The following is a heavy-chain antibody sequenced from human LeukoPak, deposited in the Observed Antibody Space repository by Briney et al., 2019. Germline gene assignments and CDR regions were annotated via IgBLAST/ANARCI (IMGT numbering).Heavy chain of an antibody. V-gene: IGHV4-4*07. D-gene: IGHD2-8*01. Sequence: SETLSLTCTVSGGSISSYYWSWIRQPAGKGLEWIGRIYTSGSTNYNPSLKSRVTMSVDTSKNQFSLKLSSVTAADTAVYYCARDRIGYCSNGVCDTSSSSSWYWFDALVQGTLVTVSS. CDR2: IYTSGST. CDR3: ARDRIGYCSNGVCDTSSSSSWYWFDA. CDR1: GGSISSYY. J-gene: IGHJ5*02.